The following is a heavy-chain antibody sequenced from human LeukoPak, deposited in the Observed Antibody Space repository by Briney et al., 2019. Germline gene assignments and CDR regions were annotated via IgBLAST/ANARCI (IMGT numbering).Heavy chain of an antibody. CDR2: VYHSGST. CDR3: ARNSSGWFFDY. D-gene: IGHD6-19*01. Sequence: SETPSLTCAVSGSSISNAYYWGWVRQAPGKGLEWIGSVYHSGSTFYNPSLKSRVTISVDTSKNHFSLELNSVTAADTALYYCARNSSGWFFDYWGQGTLVTVSS. J-gene: IGHJ4*02. V-gene: IGHV4-38-2*01. CDR1: GSSISNAYY.